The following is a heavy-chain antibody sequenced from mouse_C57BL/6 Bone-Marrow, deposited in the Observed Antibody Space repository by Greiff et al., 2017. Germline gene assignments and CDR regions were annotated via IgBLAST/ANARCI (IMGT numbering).Heavy chain of an antibody. Sequence: VQLQQSGAELVRPGASVKLSCTASGFNIKDDYMHWVKQRPEQGLEWIGWIDPENGDTEYASKFQGKATITADTSSNTAYLQLSSLTSEDTAVYYCTTPTGTYDYWCQGTTLTVSS. D-gene: IGHD4-1*02. CDR1: GFNIKDDY. J-gene: IGHJ2*01. V-gene: IGHV14-4*01. CDR2: IDPENGDT. CDR3: TTPTGTYDY.